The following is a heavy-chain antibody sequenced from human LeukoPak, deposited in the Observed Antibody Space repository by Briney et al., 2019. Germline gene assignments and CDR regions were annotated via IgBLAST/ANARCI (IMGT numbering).Heavy chain of an antibody. Sequence: ASVKVSCKASGYTFTSYYMHWVRQAPGQGLEWMGIINPSGGSTSYARKFQGRVTVTRDTSTSTVYMELRSLRSEDTAVYYCARVYCSGGRCYDSGGDYWGQGTLVTVSS. D-gene: IGHD2-15*01. J-gene: IGHJ4*02. CDR1: GYTFTSYY. CDR2: INPSGGST. V-gene: IGHV1-46*01. CDR3: ARVYCSGGRCYDSGGDY.